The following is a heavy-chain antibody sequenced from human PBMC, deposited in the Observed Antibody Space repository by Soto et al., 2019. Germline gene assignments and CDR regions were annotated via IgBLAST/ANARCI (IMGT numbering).Heavy chain of an antibody. CDR1: GFTFSSYG. V-gene: IGHV3-33*01. CDR2: IWYDGSNK. CDR3: ARDYYDYVWGSYPTDY. D-gene: IGHD3-16*01. J-gene: IGHJ4*02. Sequence: QVQLVESGGGVVQPGRSLRLSCAASGFTFSSYGMHWVRQAPGKGLEWVAVIWYDGSNKYYADSVKGRFIISRDNSKNTLYLQMNSLRAEDTAVYYCARDYYDYVWGSYPTDYWGQGTLVTVSS.